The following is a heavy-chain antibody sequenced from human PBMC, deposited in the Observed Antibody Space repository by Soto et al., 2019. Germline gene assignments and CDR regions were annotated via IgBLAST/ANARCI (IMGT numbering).Heavy chain of an antibody. Sequence: SQTLSLTCAISGDSVSSSSVTWNWIRQSPSRGLEWLGRTYYRSKWYNDYAESVKSRITINPDTSKNQFSLHLNSVTPEDTAVYYCVRLIGNSWLDFWGQGALVTVSS. D-gene: IGHD1-26*01. CDR3: VRLIGNSWLDF. CDR2: TYYRSKWYN. V-gene: IGHV6-1*01. J-gene: IGHJ5*01. CDR1: GDSVSSSSVT.